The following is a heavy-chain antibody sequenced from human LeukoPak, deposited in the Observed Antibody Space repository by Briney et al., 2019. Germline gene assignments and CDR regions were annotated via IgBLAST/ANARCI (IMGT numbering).Heavy chain of an antibody. CDR2: ISAYNGNT. V-gene: IGHV1-18*01. CDR3: ARYNVGATSWYAFDI. D-gene: IGHD1-26*01. CDR1: GYTFTSYG. Sequence: GASVKVSCKASGYTFTSYGISWVRQAPGQGLEWMGWISAYNGNTNYAQKLQGRVTMTRDTSISTAYMELSRLRSDDTAVYYCARYNVGATSWYAFDIWGQGTMVTVPS. J-gene: IGHJ3*02.